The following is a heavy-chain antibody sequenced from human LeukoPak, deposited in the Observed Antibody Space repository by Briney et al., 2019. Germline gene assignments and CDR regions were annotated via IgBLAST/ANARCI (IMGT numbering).Heavy chain of an antibody. V-gene: IGHV3-23*01. CDR1: GFPFSSYA. D-gene: IGHD2-2*01. J-gene: IGHJ6*03. CDR3: AKGGLPASNYYYYMDV. CDR2: ISASGGRA. Sequence: PGGSLRLSCAASGFPFSSYAMSWVRQAPGKGLECVSGISASGGRADYADSVKGRCTISRDNSKSTLPLQMNSLTAEDTAVFYVAKGGLPASNYYYYMDVWGKGATVTVSS.